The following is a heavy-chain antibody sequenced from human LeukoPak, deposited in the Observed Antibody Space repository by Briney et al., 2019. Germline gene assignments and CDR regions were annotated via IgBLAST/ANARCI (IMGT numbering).Heavy chain of an antibody. V-gene: IGHV3-64*01. CDR2: ISSNGGST. CDR3: ARGYYDNLTGLFDY. Sequence: GGSLRLSCAASGFTFSSYAMHWVRQAPGKGLEYVSAISSNGGSTYYANSVKGRFTISRDNSKNTLYLQMGSLRAEDMAVYYCARGYYDNLTGLFDYWGQGTLVTVSS. D-gene: IGHD3-9*01. CDR1: GFTFSSYA. J-gene: IGHJ4*01.